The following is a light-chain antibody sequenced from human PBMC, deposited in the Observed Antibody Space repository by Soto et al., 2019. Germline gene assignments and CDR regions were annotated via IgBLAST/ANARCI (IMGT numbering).Light chain of an antibody. CDR1: QSVSSS. V-gene: IGKV3-20*01. CDR3: QQYGGSPIT. Sequence: EIVLTQSPGTLSLSPGERATLSCRASQSVSSSLAWYQQKTGQAPRLLISGASSRATGIPGRFSGSGSETDFTLTISRLEPEDFALYYCQQYGGSPITFGQGTRLEIK. J-gene: IGKJ5*01. CDR2: GAS.